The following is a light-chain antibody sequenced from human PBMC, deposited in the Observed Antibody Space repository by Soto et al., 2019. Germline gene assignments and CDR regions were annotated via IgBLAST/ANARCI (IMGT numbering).Light chain of an antibody. Sequence: QSALTQPASVSGSPGQLITISCTGTSSDVGSYNLVSWYQQHPGKAPKLMIYEGSKRPSGVSNRFSGSKSGNTASLTISGLQAEDEADYYCCSYAGRGVVFGGGTKLTVL. J-gene: IGLJ2*01. V-gene: IGLV2-23*01. CDR3: CSYAGRGVV. CDR1: SSDVGSYNL. CDR2: EGS.